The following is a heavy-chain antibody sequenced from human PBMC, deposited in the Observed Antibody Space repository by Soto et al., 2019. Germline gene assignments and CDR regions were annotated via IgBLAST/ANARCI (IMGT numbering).Heavy chain of an antibody. CDR1: GFTFSTYA. V-gene: IGHV3-23*01. D-gene: IGHD2-15*01. CDR2: ISGSGGST. J-gene: IGHJ3*02. CDR3: AKDQLLLGVVVVAAGAFDI. Sequence: EVQLLESGGGLVRPGGSLRLSCAASGFTFSTYAMSWVRQAPGKGLEWVSAISGSGGSTYYADSVKGRFTISRDNSKNTLYLQMNSLRAEDTAVYYCAKDQLLLGVVVVAAGAFDIWGQGTMVAVSS.